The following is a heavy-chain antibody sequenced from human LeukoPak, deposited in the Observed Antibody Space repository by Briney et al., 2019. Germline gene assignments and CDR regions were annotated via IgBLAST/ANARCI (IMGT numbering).Heavy chain of an antibody. D-gene: IGHD2-21*01. J-gene: IGHJ5*02. V-gene: IGHV3-53*01. Sequence: GGSLRLSCAASGFTVSSNYMSWVRQAPGKGLEWVSVIYSGGSTYYADSVKGRFTISRDNSKNTLYLQMNSLGAEDTAVYYCARDQVAFASWFDPWGQGTLVSVSS. CDR1: GFTVSSNY. CDR2: IYSGGST. CDR3: ARDQVAFASWFDP.